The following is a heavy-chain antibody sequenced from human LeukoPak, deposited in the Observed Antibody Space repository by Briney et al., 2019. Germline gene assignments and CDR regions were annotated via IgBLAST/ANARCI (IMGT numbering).Heavy chain of an antibody. CDR2: ISSSGSTI. CDR3: ARAGRSGYYGSFDY. V-gene: IGHV3-48*03. Sequence: PGGSLRLSCAASGFTFSSYEMNWVRQAPGKGLEWVSYISSSGSTIYYADSVKGRFTISRDNAKNSLYLQMNSLRAEDTAVYYCARAGRSGYYGSFDYWGQGTLVTVSS. CDR1: GFTFSSYE. D-gene: IGHD3-22*01. J-gene: IGHJ4*02.